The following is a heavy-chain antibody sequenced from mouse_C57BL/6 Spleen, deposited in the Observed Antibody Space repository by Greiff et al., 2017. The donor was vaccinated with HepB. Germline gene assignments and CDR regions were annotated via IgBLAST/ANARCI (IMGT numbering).Heavy chain of an antibody. CDR2: INYDGSST. CDR3: ARGHDGFAY. J-gene: IGHJ3*01. Sequence: DVKLVESEGGLVQPGSSMKLSCTASGFTFSDYYMAWVRQVPEKGLEWVANINYDGSSTYYLDSLKSRFIISRDNAKNILYLQMSSLKSEDTATYYCARGHDGFAYWGQGTLVTVSA. D-gene: IGHD2-12*01. V-gene: IGHV5-16*01. CDR1: GFTFSDYY.